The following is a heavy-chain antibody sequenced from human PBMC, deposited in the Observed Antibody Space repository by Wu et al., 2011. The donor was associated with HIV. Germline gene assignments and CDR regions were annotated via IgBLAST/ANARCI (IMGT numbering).Heavy chain of an antibody. V-gene: IGHV1-2*02. CDR1: GYTFTDNF. J-gene: IGHJ4*02. CDR2: INANSGGT. Sequence: QVQLVQSGAAVRKPGASVRISCKAYGYTFTDNFIHWVRQAPGQGLEWMGWINANSGGTKYAQKFQGRVTMTRDTSISTAYMELSSLRSDDTAVYYCARVEARDFWSGYYDYWGQGTLVTVSS. D-gene: IGHD3-3*01. CDR3: ARVEARDFWSGYYDY.